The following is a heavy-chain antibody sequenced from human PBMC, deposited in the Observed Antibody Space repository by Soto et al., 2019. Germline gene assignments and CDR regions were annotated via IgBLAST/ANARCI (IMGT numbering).Heavy chain of an antibody. J-gene: IGHJ5*02. Sequence: ASVKVSCKASGYTFTSYYMHWVRQAPGQGLEWMGIINPSGGSTSYAQKFQGRVTMTRDTSTSTVYRELSSVRSEETAVYYCARGAPRMIVRWFDPCGQRTLVPVSP. CDR3: ARGAPRMIVRWFDP. CDR1: GYTFTSYY. V-gene: IGHV1-46*01. D-gene: IGHD3-22*01. CDR2: INPSGGST.